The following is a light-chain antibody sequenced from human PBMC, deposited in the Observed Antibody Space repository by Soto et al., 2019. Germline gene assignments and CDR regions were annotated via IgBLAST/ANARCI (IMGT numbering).Light chain of an antibody. V-gene: IGKV3-15*01. CDR2: GAS. J-gene: IGKJ2*01. CDR3: QHHNNWPPYT. CDR1: QSVSTN. Sequence: DIVMTQSPATLSVSPREGATLSCRASQSVSTNLAWYQQKRGQAPRLLIYGASTRATGIPARFSGSGSGTEFTLTISSLQSEDFAVYYCQHHNNWPPYTFGQGTKLEIK.